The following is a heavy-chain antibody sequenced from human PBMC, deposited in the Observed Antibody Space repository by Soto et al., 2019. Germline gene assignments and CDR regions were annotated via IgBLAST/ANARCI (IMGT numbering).Heavy chain of an antibody. J-gene: IGHJ6*02. D-gene: IGHD3-10*01. CDR3: ARVGGGLASLGYYGMDV. CDR2: INPNSGGT. V-gene: IGHV1-2*04. Sequence: ASVKVSCKASGYTFIGYYIHWVRQAPGQGLEWMGWINPNSGGTNYAQRFQGWVTVTRDRSISTAYMELSRLKSDDTAVYYCARVGGGLASLGYYGMDVWGQGTTVTVS. CDR1: GYTFIGYY.